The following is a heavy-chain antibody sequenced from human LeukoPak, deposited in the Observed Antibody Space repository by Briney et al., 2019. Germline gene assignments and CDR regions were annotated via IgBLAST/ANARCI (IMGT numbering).Heavy chain of an antibody. J-gene: IGHJ4*02. CDR2: ISGSGGST. Sequence: GGSLRLSCAASGFTFSSYGMSWVRQAPGKGLEWVSAISGSGGSTYYADSVKGRFTISRDNSKNTLYLQMNSLRAEDTAVCYCAKDLSGWYGYFDYWGQGTLVTVSS. D-gene: IGHD6-19*01. V-gene: IGHV3-23*01. CDR1: GFTFSSYG. CDR3: AKDLSGWYGYFDY.